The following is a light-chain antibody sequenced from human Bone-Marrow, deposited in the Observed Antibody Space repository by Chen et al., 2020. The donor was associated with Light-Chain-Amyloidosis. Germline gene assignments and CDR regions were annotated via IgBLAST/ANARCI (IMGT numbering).Light chain of an antibody. CDR3: CSYAGSYTFSYV. CDR2: DVS. CDR1: SRDVGSYNY. Sequence: QSALTQPRSVSGSPGQSVTISCTGTSRDVGSYNYVSWYQQHPGKAPKLMIYDVSKRPSGVPDRFSGSKSGNTASLTISGLQAEDEADYYCCSYAGSYTFSYVFGTGTKVTVL. J-gene: IGLJ1*01. V-gene: IGLV2-11*01.